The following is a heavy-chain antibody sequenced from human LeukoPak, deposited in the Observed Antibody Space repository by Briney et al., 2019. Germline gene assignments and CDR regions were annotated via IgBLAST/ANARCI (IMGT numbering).Heavy chain of an antibody. CDR2: ISYDGSNK. D-gene: IGHD1-26*01. CDR3: AKSVGSDAY. J-gene: IGHJ4*02. V-gene: IGHV3-30*18. Sequence: GGSLRLSCAASGFTFNSYGMHWVRQAPGKGLEWVAVISYDGSNKYYADFVKGRFTISRDNSKNTLSLQMNGLIPEDTAVYYCAKSVGSDAYWGQGALVTVSS. CDR1: GFTFNSYG.